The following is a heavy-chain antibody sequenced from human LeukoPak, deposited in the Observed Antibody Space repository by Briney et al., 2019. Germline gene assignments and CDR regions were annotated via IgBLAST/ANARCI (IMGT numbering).Heavy chain of an antibody. D-gene: IGHD3-10*01. CDR2: IYHSGST. CDR3: ARLPRSMVFDY. CDR1: GGSISSGGYS. Sequence: SQTLSLTRAVSGGSISSGGYSWSWIRQPPGKGLEWIGYIYHSGSTYYNPSLKSRVTISVDRSKNQFSLKLSSVTAADTAVYYCARLPRSMVFDYWGQGTLVTVSS. V-gene: IGHV4-30-2*01. J-gene: IGHJ4*02.